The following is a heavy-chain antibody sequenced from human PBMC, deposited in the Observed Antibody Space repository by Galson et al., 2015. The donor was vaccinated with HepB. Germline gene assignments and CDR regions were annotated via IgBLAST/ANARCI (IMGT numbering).Heavy chain of an antibody. CDR1: GFSLSTSGMC. Sequence: PALVKPTQTLTLTCTFSGFSLSTSGMCVSWIRQPPGKALEWLALIDWDDDKYYSTSLKTRLTISKDTSKNQVVLTMTNMDPVDTATYYCARATHSSWSGSYFDYWGQGTLVTVSS. D-gene: IGHD6-13*01. J-gene: IGHJ4*02. CDR2: IDWDDDK. V-gene: IGHV2-70*01. CDR3: ARATHSSWSGSYFDY.